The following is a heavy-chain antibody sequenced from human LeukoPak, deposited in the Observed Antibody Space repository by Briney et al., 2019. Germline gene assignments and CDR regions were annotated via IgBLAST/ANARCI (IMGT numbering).Heavy chain of an antibody. Sequence: GGSLRLSCAASGFTFSSYAMSWVRQAPGKELEWVSAISGSGGSTYYADSVKGRFTISRDNSKNTLYLQMNSLRAEDTAVYYCAKVDCSSTSCPSIYYYYGMDVWGQGTTVTVSS. CDR3: AKVDCSSTSCPSIYYYYGMDV. CDR2: ISGSGGST. J-gene: IGHJ6*02. CDR1: GFTFSSYA. V-gene: IGHV3-23*01. D-gene: IGHD2-2*01.